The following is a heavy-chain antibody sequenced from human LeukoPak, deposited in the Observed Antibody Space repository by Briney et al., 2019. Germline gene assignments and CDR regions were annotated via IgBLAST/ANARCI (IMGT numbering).Heavy chain of an antibody. J-gene: IGHJ6*03. CDR2: IKQDGSEK. D-gene: IGHD2-2*01. Sequence: GGSLRLSCAASGFTFSSYWMSWVRQAPGKGLEWVANIKQDGSEKYYVDSVKGRFTTSRDNAKNSLYLQMNSLRAEDTAVYYCARHPLVVPAANYYYYYMDVWGKGTTVTVSS. CDR3: ARHPLVVPAANYYYYYMDV. CDR1: GFTFSSYW. V-gene: IGHV3-7*01.